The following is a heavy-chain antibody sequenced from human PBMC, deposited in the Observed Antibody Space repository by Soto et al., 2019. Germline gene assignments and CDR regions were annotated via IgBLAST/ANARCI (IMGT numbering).Heavy chain of an antibody. V-gene: IGHV3-23*01. CDR2: ISGSGGST. D-gene: IGHD2-2*01. CDR1: GFTFSSYA. J-gene: IGHJ4*02. CDR3: AKPSALADIVVIPASMDY. Sequence: GGSLRLSCAASGFTFSSYAMSWVRQAPGKGLEWVSAISGSGGSTYYADSVKGRFTISRDNFKSTLYLQMNSLRAEDTAVYYCAKPSALADIVVIPASMDYWGQGTVVTVSS.